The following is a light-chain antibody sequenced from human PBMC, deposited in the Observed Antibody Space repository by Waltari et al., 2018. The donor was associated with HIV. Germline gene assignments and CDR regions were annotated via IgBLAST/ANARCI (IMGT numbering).Light chain of an antibody. CDR3: ETWHTALSAGV. J-gene: IGLJ1*01. CDR1: IGNFRNNF. Sequence: QSVLTQPPSVSAAPGQSVTISCSATIGNFRNNFVSWYQPLPGTAPRLIIYDNDKRPSGIPDRFAGSKSGTSATLAISGLQPGDEAFYYCETWHTALSAGVFGTGTKVTVL. V-gene: IGLV1-51*01. CDR2: DND.